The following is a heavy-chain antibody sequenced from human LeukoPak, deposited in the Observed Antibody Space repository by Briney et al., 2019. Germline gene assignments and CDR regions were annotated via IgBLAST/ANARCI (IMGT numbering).Heavy chain of an antibody. CDR2: INHSGST. CDR3: ARRARYYYGSGSHVDY. J-gene: IGHJ4*02. D-gene: IGHD3-10*01. Sequence: SETLSLTCAAYGGSFSGYYWSWIRQPPGKGLEWIGEINHSGSTIYNPSLKSRATISVDTSKNQFSLKLSSVTAADTAVYYCARRARYYYGSGSHVDYWGQGTLVTVSS. CDR1: GGSFSGYY. V-gene: IGHV4-34*01.